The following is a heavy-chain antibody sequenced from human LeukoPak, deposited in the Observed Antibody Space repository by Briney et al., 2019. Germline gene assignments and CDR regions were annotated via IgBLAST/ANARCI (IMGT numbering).Heavy chain of an antibody. V-gene: IGHV3-64*01. J-gene: IGHJ5*02. Sequence: PGGSLRLSCATSGFVFSNYAMNWVRQAPGKGLEYVSAISGDGSTSYYANSVKGRFTISRDNSKNTLYLQMGSLRSEDMAVYYCARVGFSGYDSWGQGTLVTVSS. CDR1: GFVFSNYA. CDR3: ARVGFSGYDS. CDR2: ISGDGSTS. D-gene: IGHD5-12*01.